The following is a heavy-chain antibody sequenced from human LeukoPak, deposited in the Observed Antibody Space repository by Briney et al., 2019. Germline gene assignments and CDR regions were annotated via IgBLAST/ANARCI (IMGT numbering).Heavy chain of an antibody. V-gene: IGHV4-59*01. CDR1: GGSISSYS. Sequence: SETLSLTCTVSGGSISSYSWSWIRQPPGKGLEWIGYIYYSGSTNYNPSLKSRVTISVDTPKNQFSLKLSSVTAADTAVYYCARVRGSIYYYYYYMDVWGKGTTVSVSS. CDR3: ARVRGSIYYYYYYMDV. D-gene: IGHD3-16*01. CDR2: IYYSGST. J-gene: IGHJ6*03.